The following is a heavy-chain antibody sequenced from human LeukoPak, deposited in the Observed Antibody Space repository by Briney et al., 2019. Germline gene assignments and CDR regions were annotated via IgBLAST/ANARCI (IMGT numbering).Heavy chain of an antibody. CDR1: GYTFSSYG. D-gene: IGHD3-9*01. J-gene: IGHJ5*02. CDR2: ISAYNGNT. Sequence: VTVTCKGSGYTFSSYGISWVRQAPVQRLDSMGWISAYNGNTNYAQKLQGRVTMTTDTSTSTAYMELRSLRSDETAVYYCARVGLYYHKLTGDSVFDPWGQGTLVTVSS. V-gene: IGHV1-18*01. CDR3: ARVGLYYHKLTGDSVFDP.